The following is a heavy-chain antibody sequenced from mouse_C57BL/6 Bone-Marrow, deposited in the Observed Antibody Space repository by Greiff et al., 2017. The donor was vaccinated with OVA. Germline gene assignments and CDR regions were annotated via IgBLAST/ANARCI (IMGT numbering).Heavy chain of an antibody. V-gene: IGHV1-19*01. CDR3: AREGTYDYDDAMDY. J-gene: IGHJ4*01. D-gene: IGHD2-4*01. CDR2: INPYNGGT. Sequence: VQLQQSGPVLVKPGASVKMSCKASGYTFTDYYMNWVKQSHGKSLEWIGVINPYNGGTSYNQKFKGKATLTVDKSSSTAYMELNSLTSEDSAVYYCAREGTYDYDDAMDYWGQGTSVTVSS. CDR1: GYTFTDYY.